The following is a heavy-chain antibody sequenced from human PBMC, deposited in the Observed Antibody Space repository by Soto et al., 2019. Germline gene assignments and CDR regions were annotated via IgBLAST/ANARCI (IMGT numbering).Heavy chain of an antibody. CDR1: GYTFTSYY. D-gene: IGHD3-3*01. CDR3: ARDRAYDFWSGCFDY. CDR2: INPSGGST. J-gene: IGHJ4*02. V-gene: IGHV1-46*01. Sequence: ASVKVSCRASGYTFTSYYMHWVRQAPGQGLEWMAIINPSGGSTSYAQKFQGRVTMTRDTSTSTVYMELSSLRSEDTAVYYCARDRAYDFWSGCFDYWGQGTLVTVSS.